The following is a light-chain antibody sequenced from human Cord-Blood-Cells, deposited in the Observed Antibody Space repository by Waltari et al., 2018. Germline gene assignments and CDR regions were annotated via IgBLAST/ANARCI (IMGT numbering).Light chain of an antibody. CDR3: QSADSSGTYVV. CDR1: ALPKQS. J-gene: IGLJ2*01. Sequence: SYELTQPPSVSVSPGQTARITCSGDALPKQSAYWYQQKPGQAPVLVIYKDSERPSWIPERFSGSSSGTTVTLTIIGVQAEDEADYYCQSADSSGTYVVFGGGTKLTVL. CDR2: KDS. V-gene: IGLV3-25*03.